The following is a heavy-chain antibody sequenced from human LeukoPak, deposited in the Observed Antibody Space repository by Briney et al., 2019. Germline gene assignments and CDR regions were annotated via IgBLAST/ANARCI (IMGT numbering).Heavy chain of an antibody. J-gene: IGHJ4*02. CDR3: AREYTLYRSGWFLDY. V-gene: IGHV4-39*07. D-gene: IGHD6-19*01. CDR2: IDYSGNT. Sequence: WVRQPPGKGLEWIGSIDYSGNTYYNPSLKSRATISTDTSKNQFSLNLSSVTAADTAVYYCAREYTLYRSGWFLDYWGQGTVVTVSS.